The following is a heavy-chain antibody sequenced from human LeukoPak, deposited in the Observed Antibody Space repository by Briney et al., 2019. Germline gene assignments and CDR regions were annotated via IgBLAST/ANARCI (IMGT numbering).Heavy chain of an antibody. J-gene: IGHJ3*02. CDR1: GFTVSSNY. CDR2: IYSGGST. V-gene: IGHV3-53*01. CDR3: ARALGAYAFDI. D-gene: IGHD3-16*01. Sequence: GGSLRLSCAASGFTVSSNYMSWVRQAPGKGLEWVSAIYSGGSTYYADSVKGRFTISRDNSKNTLYLQMNSLRAEDTAVYYCARALGAYAFDIWGQGTMVTVSS.